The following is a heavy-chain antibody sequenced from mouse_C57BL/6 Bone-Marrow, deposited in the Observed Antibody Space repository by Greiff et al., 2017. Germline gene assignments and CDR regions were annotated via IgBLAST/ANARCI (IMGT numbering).Heavy chain of an antibody. CDR3: ARCSNSWYFDV. CDR2: INPNYGTT. V-gene: IGHV1-39*01. J-gene: IGHJ1*03. CDR1: GYSFTDYT. Sequence: EVQVVESGPELVKPGASVKISCTASGYSFTDYTLNWVKQSNGKSLEWIGVINPNYGTTSYNQKFKGKATLTVDQSSSTAYMQLNSLTSEDSAVYYCARCSNSWYFDVWGTGTTVTVSS. D-gene: IGHD2-5*01.